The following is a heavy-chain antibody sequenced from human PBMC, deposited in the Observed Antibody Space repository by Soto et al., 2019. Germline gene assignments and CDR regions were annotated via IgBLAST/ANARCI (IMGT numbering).Heavy chain of an antibody. J-gene: IGHJ6*02. CDR1: GFTFSSYS. Sequence: PGGSLRLSCAASGFTFSSYSMNWVRQAPGKGLEWVSSISSSSSYIYYADSVKGRLTISRDNAKNSLFLQMNSLRAEDTALYYCARVSTVLITAYYYGMDVWGQGTTVTVSS. CDR2: ISSSSSYI. V-gene: IGHV3-21*01. CDR3: ARVSTVLITAYYYGMDV. D-gene: IGHD4-17*01.